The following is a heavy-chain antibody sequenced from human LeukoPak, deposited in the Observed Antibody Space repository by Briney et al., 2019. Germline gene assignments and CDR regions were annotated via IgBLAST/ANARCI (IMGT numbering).Heavy chain of an antibody. CDR2: ISGSGGST. V-gene: IGHV3-23*01. Sequence: GGSLRLSCAASGFTFSSYGMSWVRQAPGKGLEWVSAISGSGGSTYYADSVKGRFTISRDNSKNTPYLQMNSLRAEDTAVYYCAGRYDSSGYPLHWGQGTLVTVSS. CDR3: AGRYDSSGYPLH. CDR1: GFTFSSYG. J-gene: IGHJ4*02. D-gene: IGHD3-22*01.